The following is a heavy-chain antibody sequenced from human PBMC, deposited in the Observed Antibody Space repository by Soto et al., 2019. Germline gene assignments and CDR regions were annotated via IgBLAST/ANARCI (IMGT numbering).Heavy chain of an antibody. D-gene: IGHD3-22*01. CDR1: GYTFTSYD. CDR2: MNPNSGNT. J-gene: IGHJ4*02. V-gene: IGHV1-8*01. Sequence: GASVKVSCKASGYTFTSYDINWVRQATGQGLEWMGWMNPNSGNTNYAQKFQGRVTMTRDTSISTAYMELSSLRSEDTAVYYCARGRYYYDSARALHPEYWAQGTQVTVSS. CDR3: ARGRYYYDSARALHPEY.